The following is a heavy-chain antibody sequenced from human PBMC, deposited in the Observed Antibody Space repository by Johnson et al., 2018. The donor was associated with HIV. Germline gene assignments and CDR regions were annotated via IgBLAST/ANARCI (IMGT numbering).Heavy chain of an antibody. D-gene: IGHD4-23*01. V-gene: IGHV3-30-3*01. Sequence: QVQLVESGGGVVQPERSLRLSCAASGFTFSSYALHWVRQAPGKGLEWVAVISYDGTNKYYVDSVKGRFTISRDNANNSLYLQMKSLRAEDTAVYYCARENYGGDDAFDIWGQGTMVTVSS. CDR3: ARENYGGDDAFDI. CDR2: ISYDGTNK. J-gene: IGHJ3*02. CDR1: GFTFSSYA.